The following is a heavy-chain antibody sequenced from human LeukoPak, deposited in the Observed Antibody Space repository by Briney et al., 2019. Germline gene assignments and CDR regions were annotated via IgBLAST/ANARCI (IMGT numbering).Heavy chain of an antibody. D-gene: IGHD3-22*01. J-gene: IGHJ4*02. CDR1: GFTFSTYS. CDR3: VRDPDSLDF. Sequence: GGSLRLSCAASGFTFSTYSMNWVRQAPGKGLEWISYITSSSRTTHYADSVKGRFTISRDNARNSLCLQMNSLRVDDTAVYYCVRDPDSLDFWGQGTLVTVSS. V-gene: IGHV3-48*01. CDR2: ITSSSRTT.